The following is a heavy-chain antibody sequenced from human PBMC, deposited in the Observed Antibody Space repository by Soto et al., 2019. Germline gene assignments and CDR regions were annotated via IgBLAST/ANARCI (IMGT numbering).Heavy chain of an antibody. J-gene: IGHJ3*02. V-gene: IGHV3-23*01. CDR2: ISGSGGTT. Sequence: EVQLLESGGDLVQPGGSLRLSCVVSGFTFSNYAMSWVRQAPGKGLEWVSVISGSGGTTYYADSVKGRFTISRDNSKNILYMQMNSLTVEDTAVYYCANPRGGPLGAFDIWGQGTMVTVSS. CDR3: ANPRGGPLGAFDI. CDR1: GFTFSNYA. D-gene: IGHD3-10*01.